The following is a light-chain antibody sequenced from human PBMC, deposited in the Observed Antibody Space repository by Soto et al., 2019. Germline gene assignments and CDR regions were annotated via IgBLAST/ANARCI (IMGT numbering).Light chain of an antibody. V-gene: IGKV3-11*01. CDR1: QSVSTY. Sequence: EIVLTQSPATLSLSPGERATLSCRASQSVSTYLAWYQQKPGQAPRLLIYDASNRATGIPARFTGGGSGTDFTLTISSLEPEDFAVYYCQQRRNWPRLAFGGGTKVEIK. J-gene: IGKJ4*01. CDR2: DAS. CDR3: QQRRNWPRLA.